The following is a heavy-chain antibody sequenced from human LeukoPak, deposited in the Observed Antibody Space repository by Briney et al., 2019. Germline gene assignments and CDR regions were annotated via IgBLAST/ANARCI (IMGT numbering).Heavy chain of an antibody. V-gene: IGHV4-34*01. CDR2: INHSGST. Sequence: SETLSLTCAVYGGSFSGYYWSWIRQPPGKGLEWIGEINHSGSTNYNPSLKSRVTISVDTSKNQFSLKLSCVTAADTAVYYCARAPYSLDAFDIWGQGTMVTVSS. CDR1: GGSFSGYY. J-gene: IGHJ3*02. CDR3: ARAPYSLDAFDI. D-gene: IGHD6-13*01.